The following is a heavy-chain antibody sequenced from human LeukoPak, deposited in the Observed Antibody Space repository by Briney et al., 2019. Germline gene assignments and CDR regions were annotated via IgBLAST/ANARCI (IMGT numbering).Heavy chain of an antibody. J-gene: IGHJ4*02. D-gene: IGHD2-8*01. CDR3: ATAASYCTNGVCFFLYYFDY. Sequence: ASVKASCKVSGYTLTELSMHWVRQAPGKGLEWMGGFDPEDGETIYAQKFQGRVTMTEDTSTDTAYMELSSLRSEDTAVYYCATAASYCTNGVCFFLYYFDYWGQGTLVTVSS. CDR1: GYTLTELS. V-gene: IGHV1-24*01. CDR2: FDPEDGET.